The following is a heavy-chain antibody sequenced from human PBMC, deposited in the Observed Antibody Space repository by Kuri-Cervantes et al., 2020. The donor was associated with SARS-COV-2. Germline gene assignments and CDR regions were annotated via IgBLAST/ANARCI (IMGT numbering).Heavy chain of an antibody. D-gene: IGHD3-10*01. Sequence: AESLTLSCTVSGGSVSSGDYYWSWIRQPAGKGLEWIGRIHNSGSTNYNPSLRSRVTMSVDTSKNQFSLKLNSVTAADTAVYYCARACLWPPTGGYYYGMDVWGQGTTVTVSS. V-gene: IGHV4-61*10. CDR1: GGSVSSGDYY. CDR3: ARACLWPPTGGYYYGMDV. CDR2: IHNSGST. J-gene: IGHJ6*02.